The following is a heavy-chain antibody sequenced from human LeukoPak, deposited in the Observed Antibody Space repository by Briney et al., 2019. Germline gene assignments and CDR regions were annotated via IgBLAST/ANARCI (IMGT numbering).Heavy chain of an antibody. D-gene: IGHD6-19*01. J-gene: IGHJ4*02. CDR2: ISSNGGST. Sequence: GGSLRLSCAASGFTFSDYYMSWIRQAPGKGLEYVSAISSNGGSTYYANSVKGRFTISRDNSKNTLYLQMGSLRAEDMAVCYCARSVAGAEIDYWGRGTLVTVSS. CDR3: ARSVAGAEIDY. V-gene: IGHV3-64*01. CDR1: GFTFSDYY.